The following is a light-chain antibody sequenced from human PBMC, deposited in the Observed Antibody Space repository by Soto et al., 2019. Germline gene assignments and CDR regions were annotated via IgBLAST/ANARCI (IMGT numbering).Light chain of an antibody. CDR3: QSYDSSLSGRVV. V-gene: IGLV1-40*01. CDR1: SSNIGAGYD. J-gene: IGLJ2*01. CDR2: GNS. Sequence: QSVLTQPPSVSGAPGQRVTISCTGSSSNIGAGYDVHWYQQLPGTAPKLLIYGNSNRSSGVPDRFSGSKSGTSASLAITGLQAEDEADYYCQSYDSSLSGRVVFGGGTKVTVL.